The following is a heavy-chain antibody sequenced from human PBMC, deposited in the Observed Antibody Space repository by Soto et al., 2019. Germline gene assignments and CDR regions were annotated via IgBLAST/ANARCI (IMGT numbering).Heavy chain of an antibody. Sequence: SETLSLTCTVSGGSITNNYWSWIRQSPGKGLEWIGCSYYSGSTSYNPSLRSRVTISIDTSKTQFSLRLRSVTAADTAVYYCARRQNWNNLFDTWGQGTLVTVSS. CDR2: SYYSGST. CDR1: GGSITNNY. J-gene: IGHJ5*02. CDR3: ARRQNWNNLFDT. V-gene: IGHV4-59*08. D-gene: IGHD1-1*01.